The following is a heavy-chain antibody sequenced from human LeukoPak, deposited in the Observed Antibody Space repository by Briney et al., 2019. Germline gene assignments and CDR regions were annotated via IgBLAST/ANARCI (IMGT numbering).Heavy chain of an antibody. V-gene: IGHV4-38-2*02. CDR2: IYQSGST. Sequence: PETLSLTCTVSGYSIRNGYNWGWIRLSPGKGLEWLGSIYQSGSTYDNPSLKSRVTISVDTSKNQFSLKLSSVTAADTAVYYCARYYYGGVNYFDYWGQGTLVTVSS. CDR3: ARYYYGGVNYFDY. J-gene: IGHJ4*02. CDR1: GYSIRNGYN. D-gene: IGHD4-23*01.